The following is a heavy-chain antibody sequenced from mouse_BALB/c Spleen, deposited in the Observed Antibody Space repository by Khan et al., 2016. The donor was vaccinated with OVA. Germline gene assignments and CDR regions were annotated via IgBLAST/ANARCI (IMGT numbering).Heavy chain of an antibody. CDR2: ISGDSSTI. Sequence: EVELVESRGGLVQPGGSRKLSCAASGFTFSSYGMHWVRQAPEKGLEWVAYISGDSSTIYYTATVKGRFTISRDNPKNTLSLQTTSLRSEDTAMYYCATSYYYVYYFDYWGPGTTLTVSS. CDR1: GFTFSSYG. J-gene: IGHJ2*01. CDR3: ATSYYYVYYFDY. V-gene: IGHV5-17*02. D-gene: IGHD1-1*01.